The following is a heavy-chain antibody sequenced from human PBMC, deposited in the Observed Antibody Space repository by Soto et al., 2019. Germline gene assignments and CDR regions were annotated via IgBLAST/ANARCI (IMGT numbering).Heavy chain of an antibody. D-gene: IGHD7-27*01. CDR3: ARGPSGDKVDS. Sequence: QVQLQESGPGLVKPSQTLSLTCTVSGGSISTVDYWWSWIRQAPDMGLVWIGHIYDGGRTYNNPSLESRVTMSVDTSKRQLSLTLSSVSAADTAVYYCARGPSGDKVDSWGQGTLVTVSS. J-gene: IGHJ4*02. V-gene: IGHV4-30-4*01. CDR2: IYDGGRT. CDR1: GGSISTVDYW.